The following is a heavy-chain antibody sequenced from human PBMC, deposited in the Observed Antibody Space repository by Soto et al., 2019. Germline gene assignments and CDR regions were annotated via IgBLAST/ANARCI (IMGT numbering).Heavy chain of an antibody. D-gene: IGHD3-10*01. V-gene: IGHV3-23*01. J-gene: IGHJ4*02. CDR2: ISGSGSTT. Sequence: PGGSLRLSCPATGFTFSTCAMNWVRQAPGKGLEWVSTISGSGSTTYYADSVKGRFTISRDNSKNTLYLQMNSLRAEDTAVYYCAKLGSGSGSYYKGPLDYWGQGTLVTVSS. CDR3: AKLGSGSGSYYKGPLDY. CDR1: GFTFSTCA.